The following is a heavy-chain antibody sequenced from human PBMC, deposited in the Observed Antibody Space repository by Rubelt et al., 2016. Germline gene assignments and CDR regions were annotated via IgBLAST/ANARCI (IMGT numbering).Heavy chain of an antibody. CDR2: ISDNGVII. Sequence: EVRLVESGGGLVKPGGSLRLSCAASGFTFSNYDMNWVRQAPGKGLECVSTISDNGVIIYYADSVKGRFTISRDNSKNTLYLQMNSLTAEETALYDCTKGAGSYTAGRWTDSWGQGTLVTVSS. D-gene: IGHD3-10*01. CDR1: GFTFSNYD. CDR3: TKGAGSYTAGRWTDS. V-gene: IGHV3-23*04. J-gene: IGHJ5*01.